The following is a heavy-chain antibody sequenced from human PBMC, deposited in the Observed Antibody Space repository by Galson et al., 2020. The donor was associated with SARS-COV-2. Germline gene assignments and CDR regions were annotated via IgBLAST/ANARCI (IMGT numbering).Heavy chain of an antibody. J-gene: IGHJ5*02. CDR2: FDPEDGET. CDR3: ATGPADSSGYSNWFDP. Sequence: ASVKVSCKVSGYTLTELSMHWVRQAPGKGLEWMGGFDPEDGETIYAQKFQGRVTMTEDTSTDTAYMELSSLRSEDTAVYYCATGPADSSGYSNWFDPWGQGTLVTVSS. CDR1: GYTLTELS. D-gene: IGHD3-22*01. V-gene: IGHV1-24*01.